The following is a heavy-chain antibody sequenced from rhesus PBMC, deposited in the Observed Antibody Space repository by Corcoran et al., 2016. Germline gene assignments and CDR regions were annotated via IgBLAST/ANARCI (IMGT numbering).Heavy chain of an antibody. CDR1: GFTFSSYW. Sequence: EVQLVESGGGLAKPGGSLRLSCAASGFTFSSYWMNWVRQTPGKGLEWISAINSGGGSTYYADSVKGRFTISRENSKNTLSLQMNSLRAEDTAVYYCAKEPTVTTSGYWGQGVLVTVSS. J-gene: IGHJ4*01. D-gene: IGHD4-35*01. CDR2: INSGGGST. V-gene: IGHV3S42*01. CDR3: AKEPTVTTSGY.